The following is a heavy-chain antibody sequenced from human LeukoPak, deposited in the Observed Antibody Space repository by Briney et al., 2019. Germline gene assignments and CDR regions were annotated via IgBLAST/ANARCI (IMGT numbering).Heavy chain of an antibody. CDR2: NNADGSAT. J-gene: IGHJ4*02. D-gene: IGHD3-22*01. CDR1: GFTFSSYW. V-gene: IGHV3-74*01. Sequence: GGSLRLSCAASGFTFSSYWMHWVRQAPGKGLVWVSRNNADGSATIYADSVKGRFTISRDNAKNTLYLQMNSLRAEDTAVYYCAQDTSGYYAYWGQGTLVTVPS. CDR3: AQDTSGYYAY.